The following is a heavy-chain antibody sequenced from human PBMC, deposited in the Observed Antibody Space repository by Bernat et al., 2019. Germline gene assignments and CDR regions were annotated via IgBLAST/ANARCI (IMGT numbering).Heavy chain of an antibody. CDR3: ARELNGGLEY. J-gene: IGHJ4*02. CDR1: GFTFGTYG. CDR2: IRFDGSNQ. V-gene: IGHV3-30*02. D-gene: IGHD1-1*01. Sequence: QVQLVESGGGVVQPGGSLRLSCAASGFTFGTYGMHWVRQAPGKGLEWVPFIRFDGSNQYYADSVKGRFTVSRDNSKNTLCLQMNRVRPGDTAMYYCARELNGGLEYWGQGTLVSVSS.